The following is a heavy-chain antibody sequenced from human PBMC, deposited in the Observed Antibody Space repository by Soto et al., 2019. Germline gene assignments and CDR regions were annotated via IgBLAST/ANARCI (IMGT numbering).Heavy chain of an antibody. V-gene: IGHV4-61*01. Sequence: SETLSLTCTVSGGSVSSGSYYWSCIRQPPGKGLEWIGYIYYSGSTNYNPSLKSRVTISVDTSKNQFSLKLSSVTAADTAVYYCAREGTYDSSGYYFNYFDYWGQGTLVTVSS. D-gene: IGHD3-22*01. CDR3: AREGTYDSSGYYFNYFDY. J-gene: IGHJ4*02. CDR1: GGSVSSGSYY. CDR2: IYYSGST.